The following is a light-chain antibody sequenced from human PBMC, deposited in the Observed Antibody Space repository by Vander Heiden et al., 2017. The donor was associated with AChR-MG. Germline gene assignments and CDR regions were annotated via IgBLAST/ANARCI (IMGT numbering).Light chain of an antibody. CDR2: EVT. CDR3: ASYTSGTTVV. CDR1: TNDIGTYNF. V-gene: IGLV2-14*01. J-gene: IGLJ3*02. Sequence: QSALTQPASVSGSPGQSITISCTGTTNDIGTYNFVSWYQQYPGKVPKLLIYEVTNRPSGVSNRFSGSKSGITASLTISGLQVEVESDYYCASYTSGTTVVFGGGTRLTVL.